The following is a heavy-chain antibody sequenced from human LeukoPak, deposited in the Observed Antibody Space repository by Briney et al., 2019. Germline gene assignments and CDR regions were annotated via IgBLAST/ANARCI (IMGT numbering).Heavy chain of an antibody. V-gene: IGHV3-74*01. CDR2: TLGDGSRT. CDR1: GLTLSNHC. D-gene: IGHD2-2*01. J-gene: IGHJ4*02. Sequence: GGSLRLSCRAPGLTLSNHCMPWVRPVPGNGLVWVSRTLGDGSRTSYADSVKGRFTISRDHAKNPVYLQMNSLRTEDTALYDCSRDRGSTEFDYWGQGTLVTVSS. CDR3: SRDRGSTEFDY.